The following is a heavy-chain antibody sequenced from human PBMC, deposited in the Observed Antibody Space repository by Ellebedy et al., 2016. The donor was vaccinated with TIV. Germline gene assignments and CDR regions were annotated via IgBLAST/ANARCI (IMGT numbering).Heavy chain of an antibody. J-gene: IGHJ3*02. CDR1: GFTFSSHA. D-gene: IGHD3-9*01. V-gene: IGHV3-23*01. Sequence: GESLKISCAASGFTFSSHAMSWVRQAPGKGLEWVSVISNNADATYYADPVKGRFTISRDNSKNTVYLQMNSLRVEATAVYYCATHYDFLPGSLSAFDIWGRGTMVTVSS. CDR2: ISNNADAT. CDR3: ATHYDFLPGSLSAFDI.